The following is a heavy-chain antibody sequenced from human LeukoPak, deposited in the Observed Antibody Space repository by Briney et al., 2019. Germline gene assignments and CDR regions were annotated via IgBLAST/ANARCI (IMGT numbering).Heavy chain of an antibody. CDR2: ISYDGSNK. V-gene: IGHV3-30-3*01. J-gene: IGHJ6*02. D-gene: IGHD6-19*01. Sequence: GGSLRLSCAASGFSFSSYAMHWVRQAPGKGLEWVAVISYDGSNKYYADSVKGRFTISRDNSKNTLYLQMNSLRAEDTAVYYCARGTPSSSGWLYYGMDVWGQGTTVTVSS. CDR3: ARGTPSSSGWLYYGMDV. CDR1: GFSFSSYA.